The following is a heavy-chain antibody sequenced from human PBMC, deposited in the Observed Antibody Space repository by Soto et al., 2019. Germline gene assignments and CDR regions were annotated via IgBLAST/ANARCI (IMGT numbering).Heavy chain of an antibody. CDR2: VSASGTT. V-gene: IGHV4-59*02. D-gene: IGHD1-26*01. J-gene: IGHJ4*02. Sequence: SETLSLTCTVSGGSVRDSYWTWIRQPSGKGLEWIGYVSASGTTKYSSSLKSRVTMSVDTSKNQFSLKVNSVTTADTAIYYCARVGHLNVYYASDYWGQGVLVTVSS. CDR1: GGSVRDSY. CDR3: ARVGHLNVYYASDY.